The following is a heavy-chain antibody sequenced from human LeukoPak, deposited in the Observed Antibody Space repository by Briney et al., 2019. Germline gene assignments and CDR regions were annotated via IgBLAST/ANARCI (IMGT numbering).Heavy chain of an antibody. CDR3: ARVPGEGGFDY. V-gene: IGHV4-4*07. CDR2: IYTSGST. CDR1: GGSISSYY. J-gene: IGHJ4*02. Sequence: SETLSLTCAVSGGSISSYYWNWIWQPAGRGLEWIGRIYTSGSTRYNPSLKSRVTMSVDTSKNQVSLKLSSVTAADTAVYYCARVPGEGGFDYWGQETLVTVPS. D-gene: IGHD2-15*01.